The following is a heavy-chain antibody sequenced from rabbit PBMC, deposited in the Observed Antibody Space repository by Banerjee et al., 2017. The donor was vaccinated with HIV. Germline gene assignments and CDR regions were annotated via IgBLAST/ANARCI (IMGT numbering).Heavy chain of an antibody. D-gene: IGHD6-1*01. CDR3: AGDRGYAGYGYVGL. J-gene: IGHJ4*01. CDR1: GFSFSSSYD. V-gene: IGHV1S40*01. CDR2: IYTASSGRT. Sequence: QSLEESGGGLAKPGASLTLTCTASGFSFSSSYDMCWVRQAPGKGLEWIACIYTASSGRTKYARWAKGRFPVSKAASLTVTLQMTRVTAADTATYFCAGDRGYAGYGYVGLWDRRTLVSVS.